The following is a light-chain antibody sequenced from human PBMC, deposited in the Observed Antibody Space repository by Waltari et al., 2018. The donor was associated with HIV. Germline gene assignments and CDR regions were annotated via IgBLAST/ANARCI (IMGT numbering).Light chain of an antibody. Sequence: QSALTQPPSASGSPGQSLTISCTGTNSDIGNFDYVAWYQLHPGKPPKPIISAVYTRPSVGPNRVPGSKSGNTASLTVSGLQAEDEADYYCSSYATTTDVYVLVGGGAKLTVL. CDR2: AVY. CDR1: NSDIGNFDY. CDR3: SSYATTTDVYVL. J-gene: IGLJ2*01. V-gene: IGLV2-8*01.